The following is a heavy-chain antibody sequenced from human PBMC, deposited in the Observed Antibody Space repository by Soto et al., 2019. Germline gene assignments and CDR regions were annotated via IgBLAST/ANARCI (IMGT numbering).Heavy chain of an antibody. V-gene: IGHV3-9*01. CDR2: ISWNSGNI. CDR3: AKGYTTSCFAHFGF. D-gene: IGHD2-2*01. J-gene: IGHJ4*02. Sequence: EVQLVESGGGLVQPGRSLRLSCAASAFTFGDYAMHWVRQAPEKGLEWVSCISWNSGNIVYVGSVEGRFTISRDNAKNSLYLQMTRLRPEDRAFYYCAKGYTTSCFAHFGFWGQGAMVTVSS. CDR1: AFTFGDYA.